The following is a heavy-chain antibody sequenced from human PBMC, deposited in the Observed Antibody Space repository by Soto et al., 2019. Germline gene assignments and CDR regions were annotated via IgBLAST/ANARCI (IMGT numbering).Heavy chain of an antibody. CDR2: IIPSYDRT. D-gene: IGHD4-17*01. Sequence: QVLLLQSGSEVKKAGSSVKVSCQASGDAFKSYSIHWVRQAPGQGLEYMGRIIPSYDRTKYAQKFQGRLTLTADMYTSTVYMELSSLRSEYTAVYYCARDPTNDYGDDTFDYWGQGTKVIVS. CDR3: ARDPTNDYGDDTFDY. V-gene: IGHV1-69*06. J-gene: IGHJ4*02. CDR1: GDAFKSYS.